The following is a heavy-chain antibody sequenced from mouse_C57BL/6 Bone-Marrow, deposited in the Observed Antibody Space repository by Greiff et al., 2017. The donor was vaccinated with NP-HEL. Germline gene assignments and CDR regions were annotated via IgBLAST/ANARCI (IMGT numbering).Heavy chain of an antibody. J-gene: IGHJ3*01. Sequence: QVQLKQPGAELVMPGASVKLSCKASGYTFTSYWMHWVKQRPGQGLEWIGEIDPSDSYTNYNQKFKGKSTLTVDKSSSTAYMQLSSLTSEDSAVYYCARSGFYYDYDDFAYWGQGTLVTVSA. CDR1: GYTFTSYW. CDR2: IDPSDSYT. V-gene: IGHV1-69*01. D-gene: IGHD2-4*01. CDR3: ARSGFYYDYDDFAY.